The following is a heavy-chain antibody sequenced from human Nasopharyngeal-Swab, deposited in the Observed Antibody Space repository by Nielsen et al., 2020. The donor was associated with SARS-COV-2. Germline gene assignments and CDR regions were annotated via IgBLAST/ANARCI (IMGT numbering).Heavy chain of an antibody. CDR1: GGSFSGYY. D-gene: IGHD6-6*01. J-gene: IGHJ3*02. CDR2: INHSGST. CDR3: ARGKYRRAFDI. V-gene: IGHV4-34*01. Sequence: ESLKISCAVYGGSFSGYYWSWIRQPPGKGLEWIGEINHSGSTNYNPSLKSRVTISVDTSKNQFSLKLSSVTAADTAVYYCARGKYRRAFDIWGQGTMVTVSS.